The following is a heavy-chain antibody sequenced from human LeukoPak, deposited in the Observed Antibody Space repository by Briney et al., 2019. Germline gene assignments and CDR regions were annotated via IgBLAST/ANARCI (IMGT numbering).Heavy chain of an antibody. V-gene: IGHV1-18*01. Sequence: ASVTVSCKASGYIFTSYGISWVRQAPGQGLEWMGWITAYNDNTNYAQKLQGRVTMTTDTSTSTAYMELRSLRSDDTAVYYCARALLWFGEPSHIDYWGQGTLVTASS. CDR3: ARALLWFGEPSHIDY. D-gene: IGHD3-10*01. J-gene: IGHJ4*02. CDR1: GYIFTSYG. CDR2: ITAYNDNT.